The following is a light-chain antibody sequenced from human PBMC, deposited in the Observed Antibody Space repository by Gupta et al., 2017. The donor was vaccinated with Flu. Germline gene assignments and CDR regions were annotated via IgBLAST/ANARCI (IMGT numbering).Light chain of an antibody. J-gene: IGKJ5*01. V-gene: IGKV3-11*01. CDR2: DRS. Sequence: VLSQSQTTLSWSPGDTATLSCRASQSVTSYLSLYQQKPGQPPRFVIYDRSRRATGIPARFRGSGSGTNFTLTISNLEPEDFAVYYCQLRTNWPPHLITFGQGTRLEIK. CDR1: QSVTSY. CDR3: QLRTNWPPHLIT.